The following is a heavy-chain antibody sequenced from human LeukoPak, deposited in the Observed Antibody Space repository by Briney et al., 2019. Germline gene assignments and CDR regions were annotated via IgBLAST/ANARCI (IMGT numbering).Heavy chain of an antibody. D-gene: IGHD3-9*01. V-gene: IGHV1-46*01. CDR2: INPSGGST. CDR1: GYTFTGYY. CDR3: ATTRGADILTGRGVHY. J-gene: IGHJ4*02. Sequence: GASVKVSCKASGYTFTGYYMHWVRQAPGQGLEWMGIINPSGGSTSYAQKFQGRVTMTRDTSTSTVYMELSSLRSEDTAVYYCATTRGADILTGRGVHYWGQGTLVTVSS.